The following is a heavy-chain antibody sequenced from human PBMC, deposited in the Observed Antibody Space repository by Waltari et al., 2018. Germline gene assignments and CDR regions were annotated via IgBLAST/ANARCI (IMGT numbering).Heavy chain of an antibody. Sequence: EVQLVESGGGLIQPGGSLRLSCAASGFTVSSNYMSWVRQAPGKGLEWVSVSYSGGSTYYADSVKGRFTISRDNSKNTLYLQMNSLKTEDTAVYYCTTDETDMDYWGQGTLVTVSS. CDR1: GFTVSSNY. V-gene: IGHV3-53*01. J-gene: IGHJ4*02. CDR3: TTDETDMDY. CDR2: SYSGGST.